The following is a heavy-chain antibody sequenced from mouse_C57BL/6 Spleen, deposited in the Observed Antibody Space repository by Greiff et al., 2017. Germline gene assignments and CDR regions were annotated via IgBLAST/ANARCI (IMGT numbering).Heavy chain of an antibody. V-gene: IGHV1-69*01. Sequence: QVQLQQPGAELVMPGASVKLSCKASGYTFTSYWMHWVKQRPGQGLEWIGEIDPSDSYTNYNQKFKGKSTLTVDKSSSTAYMQLSSLTSEDSAVYYCAREGTEESVPFAYWGQGTLVTVSA. CDR2: IDPSDSYT. CDR1: GYTFTSYW. CDR3: AREGTEESVPFAY. J-gene: IGHJ3*01. D-gene: IGHD1-3*01.